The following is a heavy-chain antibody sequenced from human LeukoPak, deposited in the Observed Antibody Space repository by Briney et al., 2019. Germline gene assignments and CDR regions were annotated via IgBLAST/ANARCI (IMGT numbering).Heavy chain of an antibody. V-gene: IGHV3-11*01. CDR1: GFTFSDYY. J-gene: IGHJ5*02. D-gene: IGHD6-19*01. CDR2: ISSGGSTI. Sequence: GGSLRLSCAASGFTFSDYYMSWLRQAPGKGLEWVSYISSGGSTIYYADSVKGRFTISRDNAKNSLYLQMNSLRAEDTAVYYCARDSSGWYNWFDPWGQGALVTVSS. CDR3: ARDSSGWYNWFDP.